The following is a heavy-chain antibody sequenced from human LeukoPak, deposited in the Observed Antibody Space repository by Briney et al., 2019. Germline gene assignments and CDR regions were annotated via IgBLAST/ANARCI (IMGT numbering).Heavy chain of an antibody. Sequence: ASVKVSCKASGYTFTSYGIRWLRQAPGQGLEWMGWIIAYNGNTNYAQKLQGRVTMTTDTSTSTAYMELRSLRSDDTAVYYCARTHTIFGVVIESDAFDIWGQGTMVTVSS. CDR2: IIAYNGNT. CDR1: GYTFTSYG. J-gene: IGHJ3*02. V-gene: IGHV1-18*01. D-gene: IGHD3-3*01. CDR3: ARTHTIFGVVIESDAFDI.